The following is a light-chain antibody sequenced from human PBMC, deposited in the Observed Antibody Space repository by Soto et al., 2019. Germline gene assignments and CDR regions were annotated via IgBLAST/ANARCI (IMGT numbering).Light chain of an antibody. CDR2: DNN. CDR3: GTWDSSLSAVV. Sequence: QSVLTQPPSVSAAPGQKVTISCSGSSSNIGNNYVSWYQPLPGTAPKLLIYDNNKRPSGIPDRFSGSKSGTSATLGITGLQTGDEADYYCGTWDSSLSAVVFGGGAQLTGL. CDR1: SSNIGNNY. V-gene: IGLV1-51*01. J-gene: IGLJ2*01.